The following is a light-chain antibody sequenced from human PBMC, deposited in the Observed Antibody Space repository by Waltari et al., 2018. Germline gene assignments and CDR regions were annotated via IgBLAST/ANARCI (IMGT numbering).Light chain of an antibody. CDR2: GQD. CDR1: SLRRYY. J-gene: IGLJ3*02. V-gene: IGLV3-19*01. CDR3: HSRDTISTRV. Sequence: SSELTQDPAVSVALGQTVRITCQGESLRRYYASWYQQRPGQAHRLVLYGQDNRPSGIPDRFSGSTSGDTASLTITGAQAEDEADYYCHSRDTISTRVFGGGTRLTV.